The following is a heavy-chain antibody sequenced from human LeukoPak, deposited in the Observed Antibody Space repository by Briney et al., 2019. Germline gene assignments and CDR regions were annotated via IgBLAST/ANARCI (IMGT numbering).Heavy chain of an antibody. D-gene: IGHD1-1*01. Sequence: SSVNVSCKACGGTFSSYAIIWLRQAPGQGLEWMGRSIPILCIANYAQKLQGRVTITADKSTSTAYMELSRMTSEDTAVYYCAHRRGTQVLGNNIAIWGQGTLVTAPS. J-gene: IGHJ3*02. CDR3: AHRRGTQVLGNNIAI. CDR2: SIPILCIA. CDR1: GGTFSSYA. V-gene: IGHV1-69*04.